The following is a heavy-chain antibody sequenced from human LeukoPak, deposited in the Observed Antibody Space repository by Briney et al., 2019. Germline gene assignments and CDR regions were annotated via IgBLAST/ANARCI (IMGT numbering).Heavy chain of an antibody. Sequence: ASVKVSCKVSGYTLTELSMHWVQQAPGKGLEWMGGFDPEDGETIYAQKFQGRVTMTEDTSTDTAYMELSSLRSEDTAVYYCATARLDTPDYYYYYMDVWGKGTTVTVSS. D-gene: IGHD3/OR15-3a*01. CDR1: GYTLTELS. V-gene: IGHV1-24*01. CDR2: FDPEDGET. CDR3: ATARLDTPDYYYYYMDV. J-gene: IGHJ6*03.